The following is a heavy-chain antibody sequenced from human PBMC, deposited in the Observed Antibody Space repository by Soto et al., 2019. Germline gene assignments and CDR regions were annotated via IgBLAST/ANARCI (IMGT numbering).Heavy chain of an antibody. Sequence: WGSLRLSCAASGFIFNNYALLFLCHAPWKGLEWVSGLTNSGGSTYYADSVKGRFTISRDNSKNTVFLQMNSLRAEDTAVYYCAKDLSLSGLCFDYWGQGTLVT. CDR3: AKDLSLSGLCFDY. J-gene: IGHJ4*02. V-gene: IGHV3-23*01. D-gene: IGHD3-3*01. CDR2: LTNSGGST. CDR1: GFIFNNYA.